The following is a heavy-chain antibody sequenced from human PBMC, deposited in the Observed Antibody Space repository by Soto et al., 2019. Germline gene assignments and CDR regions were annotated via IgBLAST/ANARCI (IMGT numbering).Heavy chain of an antibody. J-gene: IGHJ5*02. Sequence: QVQLQESGPGLVKPSETLSLTCTVSGGSISSYYWSWIRQPPGKGLEWIGYIYYSGSTNYNPSLKSRVTISVDTSKNQFSLKLSSVTAADTAVYYCARRYCSSTSCYNWFDPWGQGTLVTDSS. D-gene: IGHD2-2*01. CDR1: GGSISSYY. V-gene: IGHV4-59*08. CDR2: IYYSGST. CDR3: ARRYCSSTSCYNWFDP.